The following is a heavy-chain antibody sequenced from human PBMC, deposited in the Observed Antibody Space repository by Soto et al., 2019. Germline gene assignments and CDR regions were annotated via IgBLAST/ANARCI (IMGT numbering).Heavy chain of an antibody. V-gene: IGHV3-21*01. CDR3: ASVPYDYVWGTPPRAGMDV. D-gene: IGHD3-16*01. CDR1: GFTFSSYS. Sequence: EVQLVESGGGLVKPGGSLRLSCAASGFTFSSYSMNWVRQAPGKGLEWVSSISSSSSYIYYADSVKGRFTISRDNAKNSLYLQMNSLRAEDTAVYYCASVPYDYVWGTPPRAGMDVWGQGTTVTVSS. CDR2: ISSSSSYI. J-gene: IGHJ6*02.